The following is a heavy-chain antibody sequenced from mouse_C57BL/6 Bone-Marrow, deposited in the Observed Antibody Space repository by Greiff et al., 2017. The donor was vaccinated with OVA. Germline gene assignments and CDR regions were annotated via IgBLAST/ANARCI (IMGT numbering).Heavy chain of an antibody. Sequence: EVQLQQSGTVLARPGASVKMSCKTSGYTFTSYWMHWVKQRPGQGLEWIGAIYPGNSDTSYNQKFKGKAKLTAVTSASTAYMALSSLTNEDSAVYYCTRKDGNYEGGRGDYWGQGTSVTVSS. J-gene: IGHJ4*01. CDR3: TRKDGNYEGGRGDY. D-gene: IGHD2-1*01. V-gene: IGHV1-5*01. CDR1: GYTFTSYW. CDR2: IYPGNSDT.